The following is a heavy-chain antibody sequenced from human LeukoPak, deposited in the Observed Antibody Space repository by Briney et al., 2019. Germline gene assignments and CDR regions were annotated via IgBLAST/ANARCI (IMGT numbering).Heavy chain of an antibody. D-gene: IGHD2-21*01. CDR1: GFTFDDYG. V-gene: IGHV3-20*04. CDR2: IDRNGDST. Sequence: RPGGSLRLSCAASGFTFDDYGMSWVRQAPGKGLEWVSGIDRNGDSTGYADSVKGRFTTPRDISKNTLYLQMNSLRAEDTAVYYCASVNGDGAEYFQHWGQGTLVTVPS. J-gene: IGHJ1*01. CDR3: ASVNGDGAEYFQH.